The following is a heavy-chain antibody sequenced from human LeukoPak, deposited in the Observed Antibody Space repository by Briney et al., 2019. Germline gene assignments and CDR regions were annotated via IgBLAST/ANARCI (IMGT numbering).Heavy chain of an antibody. CDR3: ARNEFYYDSSGYYYFDY. D-gene: IGHD3-22*01. CDR1: GYTFTSYG. V-gene: IGHV1-18*01. J-gene: IGHJ4*02. Sequence: ASVKVSCKASGYTFTSYGISWVRQAPGQGLEWMGWISAYNGNTNYAQKLQGRVTMTTGTSTSTAYMELRSLRSDDTAVYYCARNEFYYDSSGYYYFDYWGQGTLVTVSS. CDR2: ISAYNGNT.